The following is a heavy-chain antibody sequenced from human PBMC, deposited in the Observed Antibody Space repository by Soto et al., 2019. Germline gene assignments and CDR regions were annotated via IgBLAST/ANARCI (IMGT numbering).Heavy chain of an antibody. D-gene: IGHD1-26*01. V-gene: IGHV1-69*02. Sequence: QVQLVQSGAEVKKPGSSVKVSCKASGGTFSSYTIIWVRQAPGQGLEWVGRIIHIIGIANYEKKFQGRVTITSDKATSTANRELSSLRAADTAVDYCARVGDSSKKWELWGQGTLVTVSS. CDR1: GGTFSSYT. CDR3: ARVGDSSKKWEL. CDR2: IIHIIGIA. J-gene: IGHJ4*02.